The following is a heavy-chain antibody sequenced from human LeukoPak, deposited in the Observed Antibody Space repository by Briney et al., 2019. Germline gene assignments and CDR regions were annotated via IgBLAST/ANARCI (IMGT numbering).Heavy chain of an antibody. Sequence: PSETLSLTCTVSGGSISSYYWSWIRQPPGKGLEWIGYIYYSGSTNYNPSLKSRVTISVDTSKNQFSLKLSSVTAADTAVYYCAREGQLERPLGYWGQGTLVTVSS. V-gene: IGHV4-59*01. CDR1: GGSISSYY. D-gene: IGHD1-1*01. CDR2: IYYSGST. J-gene: IGHJ4*02. CDR3: AREGQLERPLGY.